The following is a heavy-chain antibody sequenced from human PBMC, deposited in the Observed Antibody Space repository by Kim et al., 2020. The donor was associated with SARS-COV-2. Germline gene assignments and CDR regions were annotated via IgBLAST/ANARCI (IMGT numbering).Heavy chain of an antibody. CDR3: VSRTLRD. J-gene: IGHJ4*02. V-gene: IGHV3-64D*09. Sequence: GGSLRLSCSASGFTLNSSAMHWVRQDPGRGLEYVSAISSKGHSTYYAETVKGRLTISRDNSKNTLYLQMSSLRPEDTAVYYCVSRTLRDWGQGTLVTVSS. CDR2: ISSKGHST. CDR1: GFTLNSSA.